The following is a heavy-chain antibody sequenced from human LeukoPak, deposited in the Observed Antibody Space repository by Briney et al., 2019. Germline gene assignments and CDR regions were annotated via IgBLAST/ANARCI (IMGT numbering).Heavy chain of an antibody. CDR1: GFTFSSYA. CDR3: AKLSGYYLGTNFDY. Sequence: TGGSLRLSCAASGFTFSSYAMSWVRQAPGEGLEWVLAISGSGGSTYYADSVKGRFTISRDNSKNTLYLQMNSLRAEDTAVYYCAKLSGYYLGTNFDYWGQGALVTVSS. D-gene: IGHD3-22*01. J-gene: IGHJ4*02. V-gene: IGHV3-23*01. CDR2: ISGSGGST.